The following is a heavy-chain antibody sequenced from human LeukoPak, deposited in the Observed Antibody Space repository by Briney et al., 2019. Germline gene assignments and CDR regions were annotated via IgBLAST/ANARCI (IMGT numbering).Heavy chain of an antibody. V-gene: IGHV4-59*01. CDR3: ARVDCSGGSCYSFDY. CDR2: IYYRGST. J-gene: IGHJ4*02. CDR1: GGSFSSYY. D-gene: IGHD2-15*01. Sequence: SETLSLTCTVSGGSFSSYYWNWIRQPPGKGLEWMGYIYYRGSTNCNPSLKSRVTISVDTSKNQFSLKLSSVTAADTAVYYCARVDCSGGSCYSFDYWGQGTLVTVSS.